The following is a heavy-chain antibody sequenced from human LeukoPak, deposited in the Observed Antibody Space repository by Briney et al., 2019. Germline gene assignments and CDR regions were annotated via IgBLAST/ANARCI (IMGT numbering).Heavy chain of an antibody. D-gene: IGHD6-19*01. V-gene: IGHV3-21*01. J-gene: IGHJ5*02. CDR2: ISSSSTYI. CDR1: GFTFSYYT. Sequence: GGSLRLSCAASGFTFSYYTMNWVRQAPGKGLEWVSSISSSSTYIYYADSVKGRFTISRDNSKNTLYLQMNSLRAEDTAVYYCAKPGIAVAGTGDWFDPWGQGTLVTVSS. CDR3: AKPGIAVAGTGDWFDP.